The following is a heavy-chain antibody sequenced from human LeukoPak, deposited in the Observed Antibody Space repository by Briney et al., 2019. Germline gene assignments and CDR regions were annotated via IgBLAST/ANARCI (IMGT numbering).Heavy chain of an antibody. CDR1: GFRFTNYW. CDR3: TRHGAYYYYMDV. J-gene: IGHJ6*03. D-gene: IGHD3-16*01. CDR2: IYPADSDT. V-gene: IGHV5-51*01. Sequence: GESLKISCKGFGFRFTNYWIGWVRQMPGKGLEWVGIIYPADSDTRYSPSLQGQVTISADKSISTAYLQWSSLKASDTAMYYCTRHGAYYYYMDVWGKGTTVTISS.